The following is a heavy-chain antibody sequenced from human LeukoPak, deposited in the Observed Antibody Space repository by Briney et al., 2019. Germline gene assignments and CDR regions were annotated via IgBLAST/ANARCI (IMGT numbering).Heavy chain of an antibody. CDR2: IYHSGST. CDR1: AYSISSGYY. V-gene: IGHV4-38-2*02. CDR3: AREVLDFDY. D-gene: IGHD2-2*03. J-gene: IGHJ4*02. Sequence: SETLSLTCAVSAYSISSGYYWGWIRQPPGKGLEWIGSIYHSGSTYYNPSLKSRVTISVDTSKNQFSLKLSSVTAADTAVYYCAREVLDFDYWGQGTLVTVSS.